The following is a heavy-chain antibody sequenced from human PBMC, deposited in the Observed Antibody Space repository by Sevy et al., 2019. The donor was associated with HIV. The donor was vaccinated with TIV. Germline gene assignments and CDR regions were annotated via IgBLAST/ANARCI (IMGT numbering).Heavy chain of an antibody. CDR2: FDPEDGET. CDR3: ATTKDYYDSSGYPFDY. V-gene: IGHV1-24*01. J-gene: IGHJ4*02. Sequence: ASVKVSCKVSGYTLTKLSMHWVRQAPGKGLEWMGSFDPEDGETIYPQKFQGRVTMTEDTSTDTAYMELSSLISEDTAVYYCATTKDYYDSSGYPFDYWGQGTLVTVSS. CDR1: GYTLTKLS. D-gene: IGHD3-22*01.